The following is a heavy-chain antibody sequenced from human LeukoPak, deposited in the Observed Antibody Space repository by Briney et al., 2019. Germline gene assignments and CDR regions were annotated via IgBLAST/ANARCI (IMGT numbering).Heavy chain of an antibody. CDR2: ISGSGGST. CDR1: GFTFSSYA. J-gene: IGHJ4*02. Sequence: PGGSLRLSCAASGFTFSSYAMSWVRQAPGKGLEWVSAISGSGGSTYYADSVKGRFTISRDNSKNTLYLQMNSLRAEDTAVYYCSSLYYYDSSGYTIFDYWGQRTLVTVSS. CDR3: SSLYYYDSSGYTIFDY. D-gene: IGHD3-22*01. V-gene: IGHV3-23*01.